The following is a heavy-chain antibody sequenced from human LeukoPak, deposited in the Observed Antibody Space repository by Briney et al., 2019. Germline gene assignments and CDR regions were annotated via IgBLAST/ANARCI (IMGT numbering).Heavy chain of an antibody. Sequence: PSETLSLTCTVSGYSISTDYYWGWIRQTPGKGLEWIGSVSHSGITAYNPSLQSRVTIYIDRSRNQFSLKMTSVTAADTAMYYCAREVAYTYKCDYWGQGTPVTVSS. V-gene: IGHV4-38-2*02. CDR1: GYSISTDYY. J-gene: IGHJ4*02. D-gene: IGHD5-12*01. CDR3: AREVAYTYKCDY. CDR2: VSHSGIT.